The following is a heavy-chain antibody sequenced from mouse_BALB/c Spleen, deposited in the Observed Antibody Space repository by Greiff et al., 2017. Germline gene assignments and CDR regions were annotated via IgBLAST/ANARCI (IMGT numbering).Heavy chain of an antibody. V-gene: IGHV5-4*02. CDR2: ISDGGSYT. Sequence: DVMLVESGGGLVKPGGSLKLSCAASGFTFSDYYMYWVRQTPEKRLEWVATISDGGSYTYYPDSVKGRFTISRDNAKNNLYLQMSSLKSEDTAMYYCARAYDYDGAPWFAYWGQGTLVTVSA. CDR3: ARAYDYDGAPWFAY. D-gene: IGHD2-4*01. J-gene: IGHJ3*01. CDR1: GFTFSDYY.